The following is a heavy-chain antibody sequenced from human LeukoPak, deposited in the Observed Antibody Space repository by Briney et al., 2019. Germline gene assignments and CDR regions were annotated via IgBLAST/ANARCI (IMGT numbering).Heavy chain of an antibody. CDR1: GFTFSSYS. J-gene: IGHJ4*02. CDR3: ARDLAAAGLDY. Sequence: GGSLRLSCAASGFTFSSYSINWVRQAPGKGLEWVSSISSSSSYIYYADSVKGRFTISRDNAKNSLYLQMNSLRAEDTAVYYCARDLAAAGLDYWGQGTLVTVSS. V-gene: IGHV3-21*01. D-gene: IGHD6-13*01. CDR2: ISSSSSYI.